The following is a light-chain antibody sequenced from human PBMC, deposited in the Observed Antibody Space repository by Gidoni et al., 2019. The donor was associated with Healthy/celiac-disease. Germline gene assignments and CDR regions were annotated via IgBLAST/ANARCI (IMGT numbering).Light chain of an antibody. CDR3: QQYNSYSVT. CDR1: QSISSW. CDR2: KAS. J-gene: IGKJ3*01. V-gene: IGKV1-5*03. Sequence: MQLTQSPSTLSASVGDRVTITCRASQSISSWLAWYQQKPGKAPKLLIYKASSIESGVPSRFSGSGSGTEFTLTISSLQPDDFATYYCQQYNSYSVTFGPGTKVDIK.